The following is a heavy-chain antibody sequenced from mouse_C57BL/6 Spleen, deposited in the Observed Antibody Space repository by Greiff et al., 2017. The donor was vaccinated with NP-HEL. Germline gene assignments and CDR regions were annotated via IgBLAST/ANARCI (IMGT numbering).Heavy chain of an antibody. Sequence: VQLQQSGAELVRPGDSVKLSCTASGFNIKDYYMHWVKQRPEQGLEWIGRIDPEDGDTEYAPKFQGKATMTADTSSNTAYLQLSSLTSEDTAVYYCTTGGNYVAWFAYWGQGTLVTVSA. CDR3: TTGGNYVAWFAY. CDR1: GFNIKDYY. V-gene: IGHV14-1*01. D-gene: IGHD2-1*01. J-gene: IGHJ3*01. CDR2: IDPEDGDT.